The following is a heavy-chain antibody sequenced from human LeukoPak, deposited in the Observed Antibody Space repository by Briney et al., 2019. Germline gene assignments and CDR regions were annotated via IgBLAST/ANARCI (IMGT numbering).Heavy chain of an antibody. CDR2: IQQDGGVK. Sequence: PGGSLRLSCAASGFTFSNYWMTWVRQAPGKGLEWVANIQQDGGVKYYVDSVKGRFTISRDNAKDSVYLQINILRAEDTALYYCARIGYSSSSLYYWGQGTLVTVSS. CDR1: GFTFSNYW. CDR3: ARIGYSSSSLYY. D-gene: IGHD6-6*01. V-gene: IGHV3-7*03. J-gene: IGHJ4*02.